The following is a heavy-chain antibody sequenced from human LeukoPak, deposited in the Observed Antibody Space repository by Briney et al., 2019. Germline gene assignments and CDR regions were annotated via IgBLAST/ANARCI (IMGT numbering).Heavy chain of an antibody. J-gene: IGHJ3*02. CDR2: MNPNSGNT. CDR1: GYTFTSYD. D-gene: IGHD1-7*01. V-gene: IGHV1-8*01. CDR3: ARGAYWNYGDAFDI. Sequence: GASVKVSCKASGYTFTSYDINWVRQATGQGLEWMGWMNPNSGNTGYAQKFQGRVTMTRNTSISTAYMELSSLRSEDTAVYYCARGAYWNYGDAFDIWAQGTMVTVSS.